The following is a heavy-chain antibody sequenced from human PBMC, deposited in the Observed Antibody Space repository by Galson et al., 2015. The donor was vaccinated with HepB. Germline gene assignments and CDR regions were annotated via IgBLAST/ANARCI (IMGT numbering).Heavy chain of an antibody. V-gene: IGHV3-74*01. Sequence: SLRLSCAASGFTFSSYWMHWVRQAPGKGLVWVSRINSDGSSTSYADSVKGRFTISRDNAKNTLYLQMNSLRAEDTAVYYCARVLPPRYYDFWSGYYTAIDYWGQGTLVTVSS. CDR3: ARVLPPRYYDFWSGYYTAIDY. J-gene: IGHJ4*02. CDR1: GFTFSSYW. D-gene: IGHD3-3*01. CDR2: INSDGSST.